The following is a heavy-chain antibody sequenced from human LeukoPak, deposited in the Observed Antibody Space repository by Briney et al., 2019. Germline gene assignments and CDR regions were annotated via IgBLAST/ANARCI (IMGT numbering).Heavy chain of an antibody. CDR2: IVVGSGNT. Sequence: SVKVSCKASGFTFTSSAMQWVRQARGQRLEWIGWIVVGSGNTNYAQKFQERVTITRDMSTSTAYMELSSLRSEDTAVYYCAAEGSSRWQNWFDPWGQGTLVTVSS. CDR1: GFTFTSSA. CDR3: AAEGSSRWQNWFDP. J-gene: IGHJ5*02. D-gene: IGHD6-13*01. V-gene: IGHV1-58*02.